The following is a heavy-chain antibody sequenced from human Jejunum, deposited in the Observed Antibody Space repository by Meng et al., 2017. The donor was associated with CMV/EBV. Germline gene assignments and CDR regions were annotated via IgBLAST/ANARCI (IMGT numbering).Heavy chain of an antibody. V-gene: IGHV4-34*01. CDR1: GYY. D-gene: IGHD3-3*01. CDR3: ARGPPSRLRFLEWSLYYFDY. CDR2: INHSGST. J-gene: IGHJ4*02. Sequence: GYYWRWIRQAPGKEMEWIGEINHSGSTNYNPTLKSRVTISGDTSKNQFSLKLSSVTAADTAVYYCARGPPSRLRFLEWSLYYFDYWGQGALVTVSS.